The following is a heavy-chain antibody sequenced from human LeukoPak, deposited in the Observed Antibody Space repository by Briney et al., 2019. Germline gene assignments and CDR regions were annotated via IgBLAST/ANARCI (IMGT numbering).Heavy chain of an antibody. D-gene: IGHD6-19*01. CDR1: GFTFSNYW. CDR2: MKQDGSEK. Sequence: GGSLRLSCAASGFTFSNYWMTWVRQAPGKGLEWVANMKQDGSEKYYMDSMKGRFTISRDNAKNSLYLQMNSLRAEDTAVYYCAKDLLGQWPTVFDYWGQGTLVTVSS. CDR3: AKDLLGQWPTVFDY. J-gene: IGHJ4*02. V-gene: IGHV3-7*01.